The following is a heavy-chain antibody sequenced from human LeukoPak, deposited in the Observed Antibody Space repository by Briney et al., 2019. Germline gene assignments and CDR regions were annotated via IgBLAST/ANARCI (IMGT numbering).Heavy chain of an antibody. CDR3: ARDFSGPPHHYYGMDV. CDR2: INTNTGNP. Sequence: GASVKVSCKASGYTFTSYAMNWVRQAPGQGLEWMGWINTNTGNPTYAQGFTGRFVFSLDTSVSTAYLQISSLKAEDTAVYYCARDFSGPPHHYYGMDVWGQGTTVTVSS. V-gene: IGHV7-4-1*02. J-gene: IGHJ6*02. CDR1: GYTFTSYA. D-gene: IGHD3-10*01.